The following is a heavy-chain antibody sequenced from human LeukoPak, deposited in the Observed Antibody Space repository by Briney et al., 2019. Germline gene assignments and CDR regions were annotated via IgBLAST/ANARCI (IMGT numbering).Heavy chain of an antibody. CDR1: GGSISSYY. CDR2: IYYSGST. CDR3: ARPRITMIVQDRGGAFDI. D-gene: IGHD3-22*01. Sequence: SETLSLTCTVSGGSISSYYWSWIRQPPGKGLEWIGYIYYSGSTNYNPSLKSRVTISVDTSKNQFSLKLSSVTAADTAVYYCARPRITMIVQDRGGAFDIWGQGTMVTVSS. V-gene: IGHV4-59*12. J-gene: IGHJ3*02.